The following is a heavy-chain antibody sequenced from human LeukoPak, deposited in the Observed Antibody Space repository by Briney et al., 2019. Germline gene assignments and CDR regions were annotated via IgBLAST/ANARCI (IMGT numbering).Heavy chain of an antibody. J-gene: IGHJ4*02. CDR3: ARDSFLLAAAFDY. CDR2: INPNSGGT. Sequence: VASVKVSCKASGYTFTGYYMHWVRQAPGQGLEWMGWINPNSGGTNYAQKFQGRVTMTRDTSISTAYMELRSLRSDDTAVYYCARDSFLLAAAFDYWGQGTLVTVSS. V-gene: IGHV1-2*02. D-gene: IGHD2-2*01. CDR1: GYTFTGYY.